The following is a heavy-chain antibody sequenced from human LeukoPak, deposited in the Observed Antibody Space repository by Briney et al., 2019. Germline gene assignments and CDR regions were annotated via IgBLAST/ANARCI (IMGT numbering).Heavy chain of an antibody. CDR1: GGIFRTYA. D-gene: IGHD2-8*02. CDR2: VIPFFGSP. CDR3: ARSSTLVATGDY. Sequence: SVKVSCKALGGIFRTYASTWLRQAPGQGLEWIGGVIPFFGSPNYAQKFQGRVTITTDESTTTTYMELSSLRSDDTAVYYCARSSTLVATGDYWGQGTLVSISS. V-gene: IGHV1-69*05. J-gene: IGHJ4*02.